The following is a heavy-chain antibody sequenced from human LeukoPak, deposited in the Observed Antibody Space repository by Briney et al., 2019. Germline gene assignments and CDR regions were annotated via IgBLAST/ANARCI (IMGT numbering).Heavy chain of an antibody. V-gene: IGHV4-59*01. Sequence: PSETLSLTCTVSGGSISSYYWSWIRQPPGKGLEWIGYIYYSGSTSYNPSLKSRVTISVDASKNQFSLKLSSVTAADTAVYYWARELGYCSGGSCYSAGDFVYWGQGTLVTASS. D-gene: IGHD2-15*01. CDR3: ARELGYCSGGSCYSAGDFVY. CDR1: GGSISSYY. CDR2: IYYSGST. J-gene: IGHJ4*02.